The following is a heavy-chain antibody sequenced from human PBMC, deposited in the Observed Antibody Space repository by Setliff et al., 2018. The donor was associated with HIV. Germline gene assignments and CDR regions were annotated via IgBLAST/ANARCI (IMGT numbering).Heavy chain of an antibody. D-gene: IGHD5-18*01. CDR2: VSQSGNT. V-gene: IGHV4-4*02. CDR3: AGRIQLWFDY. CDR1: GVSISNSLW. Sequence: PSETLSLTCVVSGVSISNSLWWTWVRQPPGKGLEWIGEVSQSGNTNYNPSLKSRVTISVDTSKNQFSLKLSSVTAADTAVYYCAGRIQLWFDYWGQGTLVTVSS. J-gene: IGHJ4*02.